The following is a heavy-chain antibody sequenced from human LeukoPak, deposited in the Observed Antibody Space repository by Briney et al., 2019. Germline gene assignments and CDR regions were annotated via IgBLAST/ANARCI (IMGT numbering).Heavy chain of an antibody. J-gene: IGHJ4*02. D-gene: IGHD6-13*01. CDR3: ARVRYSSSLDY. CDR2: IIPIFGTA. V-gene: IGHV1-69*05. Sequence: GASVKVSCKASGGTFSSYAISWVRQAPGQGLEWMGGIIPIFGTANYAQKFQGRVTITRDTSASTAYMELSSLRSEDTAVCYCARVRYSSSLDYWGQGTLVTVSS. CDR1: GGTFSSYA.